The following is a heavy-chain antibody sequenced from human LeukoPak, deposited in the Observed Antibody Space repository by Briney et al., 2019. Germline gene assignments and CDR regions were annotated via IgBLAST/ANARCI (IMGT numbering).Heavy chain of an antibody. D-gene: IGHD6-6*01. Sequence: PGGSLRLSCAASGFTFSSYAMSWVRQAPGKGLEWVSAISGSGGSTYYADSVKGRFTISRDNSKNTLYLQMNSLRAEDTAVYYCARVVSSSSEGIFDYWGQGTLVTVSS. CDR3: ARVVSSSSEGIFDY. J-gene: IGHJ4*02. V-gene: IGHV3-23*01. CDR2: ISGSGGST. CDR1: GFTFSSYA.